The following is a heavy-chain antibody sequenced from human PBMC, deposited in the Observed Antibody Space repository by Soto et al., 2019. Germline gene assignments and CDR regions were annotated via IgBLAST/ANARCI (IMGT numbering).Heavy chain of an antibody. J-gene: IGHJ4*02. CDR1: GFTFSSYA. D-gene: IGHD3-10*01. V-gene: IGHV3-23*01. CDR3: AKDHRITMVRGVIIKSHFDY. CDR2: ISGSGGST. Sequence: LSLTCAASGFTFSSYAMSWVRQAPGKGLEWVSAISGSGGSTYYADSVKGRFTISRDNSKNPLYLQMNSLRAEDTAVYYCAKDHRITMVRGVIIKSHFDYWGQGTLVTVSS.